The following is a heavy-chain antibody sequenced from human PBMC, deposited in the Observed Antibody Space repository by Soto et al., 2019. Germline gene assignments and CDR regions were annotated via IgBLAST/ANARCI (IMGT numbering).Heavy chain of an antibody. J-gene: IGHJ6*02. CDR2: IYYSGTT. D-gene: IGHD2-21*01. CDR1: GASISSGGYY. CDR3: AASCVGCGGFNYYGMDV. V-gene: IGHV4-31*01. Sequence: QVQLQESGPGLVKPSQTLSLTCSVSGASISSGGYYWNWIRQHPGKGLEWIGYIYYSGTTYYNPSLTSPVTISVDTSKNQFSLKLSSVTAADTAVYYCAASCVGCGGFNYYGMDVWGQGTTVTVSS.